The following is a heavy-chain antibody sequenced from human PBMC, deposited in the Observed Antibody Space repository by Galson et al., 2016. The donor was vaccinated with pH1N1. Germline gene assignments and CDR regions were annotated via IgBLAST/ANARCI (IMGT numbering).Heavy chain of an antibody. J-gene: IGHJ2*01. CDR2: IYPGDSDT. Sequence: QSGAEVKKPGESLKISCKGSGYSFTSYWIGWVRQMPGKGLEWMGIIYPGDSDTRYSPSFQGQVTISADKSTSTAYLQWSSLKASDTAIYYCPRYAVTYYYDSSGYPDWYFDLWGRGTLVTVSS. V-gene: IGHV5-51*03. CDR3: PRYAVTYYYDSSGYPDWYFDL. D-gene: IGHD3-22*01. CDR1: GYSFTSYW.